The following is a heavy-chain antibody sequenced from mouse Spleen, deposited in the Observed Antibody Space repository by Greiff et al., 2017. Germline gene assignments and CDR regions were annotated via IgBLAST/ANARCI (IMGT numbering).Heavy chain of an antibody. V-gene: IGHV1-4*01. CDR2: INPSSGYT. Sequence: VQLQQSGAELARPGASVKMSCKASGYTFTSYTMHWVKQRPGQGLEWIGYINPSSGYTKYNQKFKDKATLTADKSSSTAYMQLSSLTSEDSAVYYCARFWKSTARATIFAYWGQGTLVTVSA. CDR1: GYTFTSYT. J-gene: IGHJ3*01. D-gene: IGHD3-1*01. CDR3: ARFWKSTARATIFAY.